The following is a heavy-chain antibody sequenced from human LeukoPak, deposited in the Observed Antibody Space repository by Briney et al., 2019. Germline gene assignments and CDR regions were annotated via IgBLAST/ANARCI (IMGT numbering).Heavy chain of an antibody. D-gene: IGHD1-1*01. CDR2: ISSSSSYI. V-gene: IGHV3-21*01. Sequence: GGSLRLSCAASGFTFSSYSMNWVRQAPGKGLEWVSSISSSSSYIYYADSVKGRFTISRDNAKSSLYLQMNSLRAEDTAVYYCASSSWNVDYYYGMDVWGQGTTVTVSS. CDR3: ASSSWNVDYYYGMDV. J-gene: IGHJ6*02. CDR1: GFTFSSYS.